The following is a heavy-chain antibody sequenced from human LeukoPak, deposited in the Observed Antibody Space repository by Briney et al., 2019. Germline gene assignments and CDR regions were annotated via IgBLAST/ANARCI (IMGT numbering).Heavy chain of an antibody. J-gene: IGHJ6*03. Sequence: ASVTVSCKASGYTFTSYGISWVGQAPGQGLEWMGWISAYNGNTNYAQKLQGRVTMTTDTSTSTAYMELRSLRSDDTAVYYCARGGGLRSHYYYYMDVWGKGTTVTVSS. V-gene: IGHV1-18*01. CDR1: GYTFTSYG. CDR3: ARGGGLRSHYYYYMDV. D-gene: IGHD1-26*01. CDR2: ISAYNGNT.